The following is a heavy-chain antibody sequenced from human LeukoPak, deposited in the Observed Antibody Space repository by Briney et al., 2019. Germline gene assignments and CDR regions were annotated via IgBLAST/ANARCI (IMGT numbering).Heavy chain of an antibody. CDR2: IYPGDSDT. J-gene: IGHJ6*02. V-gene: IGHV5-51*01. CDR3: ARLGYYDRNAYKLSDYMYYGMDV. Sequence: GESLKISCKGSGYSFTSYWIGWVRQMPGKGLEWMGIIYPGDSDTRYSPSFQGQVTISADKSISTAYLQWSSLKASDTAMYYCARLGYYDRNAYKLSDYMYYGMDVWGQGTPVTVSS. CDR1: GYSFTSYW. D-gene: IGHD3-22*01.